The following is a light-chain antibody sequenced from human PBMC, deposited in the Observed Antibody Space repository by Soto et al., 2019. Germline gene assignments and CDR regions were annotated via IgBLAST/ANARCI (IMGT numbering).Light chain of an antibody. V-gene: IGKV3-20*01. CDR3: QQYGSSRNT. CDR1: QSVSSSY. Sequence: EIVLTQSPGTLSLSPGERATLSCRASQSVSSSYLAWYQQKPGQAPRLLIYGASSMATGIPDRFSGSGSGTDFTLTISRLEPEDFAVYYCQQYGSSRNTFGQGTKLEIK. CDR2: GAS. J-gene: IGKJ2*01.